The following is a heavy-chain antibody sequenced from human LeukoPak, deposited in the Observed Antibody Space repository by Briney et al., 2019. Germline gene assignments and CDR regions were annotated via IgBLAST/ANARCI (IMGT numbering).Heavy chain of an antibody. CDR1: GFTFSIYS. Sequence: GGSLRLSCAASGFTFSIYSMNWVRQAPGKGLEWVAVISYDGSNKYYADSVKGRFTISRDNSKNTLYLQMNSLRAEDTAVYYCARDFDYWGQGTLVTVSS. V-gene: IGHV3-30*03. J-gene: IGHJ4*02. CDR3: ARDFDY. CDR2: ISYDGSNK.